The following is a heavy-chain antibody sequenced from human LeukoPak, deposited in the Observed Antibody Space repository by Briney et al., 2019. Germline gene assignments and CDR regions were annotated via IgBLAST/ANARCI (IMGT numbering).Heavy chain of an antibody. J-gene: IGHJ6*03. V-gene: IGHV3-48*04. CDR3: ARGYSSGWTRYYYYYYMDV. Sequence: GGSLRLSCAASGFTFSSYSMNWVRQAPGKGLEWVSYISSSGSTIYYADSVKGRFTISRDNAKNSLYLQMNSLRAEDTAVYYCARGYSSGWTRYYYYYYMDVWGKGTTVTISS. CDR1: GFTFSSYS. CDR2: ISSSGSTI. D-gene: IGHD6-19*01.